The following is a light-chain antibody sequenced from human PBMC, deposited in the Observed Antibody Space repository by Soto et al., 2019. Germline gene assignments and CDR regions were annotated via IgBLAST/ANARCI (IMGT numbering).Light chain of an antibody. V-gene: IGLV2-14*01. CDR2: EVG. CDR3: CSYASGSIYV. CDR1: SSDVGAFNY. Sequence: QSALTQPASVSGSPGQSITISCTGTSSDVGAFNYVSWYLQYPGKAPKLMIYEVGNRPSGVSNRFSGSKSGNTASLTISGLQAEDEADYYCCSYASGSIYVFGTGTKVTDL. J-gene: IGLJ1*01.